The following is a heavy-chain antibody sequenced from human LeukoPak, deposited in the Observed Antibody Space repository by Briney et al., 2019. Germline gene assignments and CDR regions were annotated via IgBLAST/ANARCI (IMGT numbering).Heavy chain of an antibody. Sequence: GGSLRLSCAASGFTFNNYAMSWVRQAPGKGLEWVSTISGSDDNTYYADSAKGRFTISRDISKNTLYLQMNSLRADDTAVYYCANDFDHWGQGTLVTVSS. J-gene: IGHJ4*02. CDR3: ANDFDH. V-gene: IGHV3-23*01. CDR2: ISGSDDNT. CDR1: GFTFNNYA.